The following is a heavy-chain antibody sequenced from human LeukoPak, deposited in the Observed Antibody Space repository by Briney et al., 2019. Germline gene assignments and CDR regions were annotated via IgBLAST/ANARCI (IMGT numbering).Heavy chain of an antibody. Sequence: PSETLSLTCTVSGGSVSSYYWSWIRQPPGKGLEWIGYIYYNGSTNYNPSLKSRVTISVDTSKNQFSLRLSSVTAADTAVYYCARDLGFSHFDYWGQGTLVTVSS. CDR2: IYYNGST. V-gene: IGHV4-59*02. CDR3: ARDLGFSHFDY. J-gene: IGHJ4*02. D-gene: IGHD3-10*01. CDR1: GGSVSSYY.